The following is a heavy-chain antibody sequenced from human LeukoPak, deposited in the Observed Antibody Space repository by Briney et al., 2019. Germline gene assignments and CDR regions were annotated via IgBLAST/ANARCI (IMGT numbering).Heavy chain of an antibody. Sequence: GGSLRLSCAASGFTFSSYAMSWVRQAPGKGLEWVSAISGSGGSTYYADSVKGRFTISRDNSKNTLYLQMNSLRAEDTAVYYCARDRYSNVLRLDYWGQGTLVTVSS. CDR1: GFTFSSYA. CDR2: ISGSGGST. J-gene: IGHJ4*02. CDR3: ARDRYSNVLRLDY. V-gene: IGHV3-23*01. D-gene: IGHD6-13*01.